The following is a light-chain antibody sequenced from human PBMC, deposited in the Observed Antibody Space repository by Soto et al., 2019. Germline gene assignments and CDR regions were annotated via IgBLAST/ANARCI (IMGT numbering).Light chain of an antibody. V-gene: IGKV3-15*01. CDR1: QSVSSS. CDR2: DTS. J-gene: IGKJ1*01. CDR3: QQYVHWPPGT. Sequence: EIVVTQSPATLSVSPGERVTLSCRASQSVSSSLAWYQQRPGQAPRLLIYDTSTRAPGIAARFSGSVSGTEFTLTISSLQSEDVAVYYCQQYVHWPPGTFGQGTTVEIK.